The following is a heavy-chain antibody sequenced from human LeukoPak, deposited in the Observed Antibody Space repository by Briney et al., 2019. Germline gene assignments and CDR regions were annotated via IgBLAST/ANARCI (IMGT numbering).Heavy chain of an antibody. D-gene: IGHD3-10*01. CDR3: ARAALWFGELLDGMDV. V-gene: IGHV1-2*06. Sequence: VASVEVSCKTFGYTFTGYYIHWVRQAPGQGLEWMGRINPNSGGTNYAQKFQGRVTMTRDTSISTAYMELSRLRSDETAVYYCARAALWFGELLDGMDVWGQGTTVTVSS. CDR2: INPNSGGT. J-gene: IGHJ6*02. CDR1: GYTFTGYY.